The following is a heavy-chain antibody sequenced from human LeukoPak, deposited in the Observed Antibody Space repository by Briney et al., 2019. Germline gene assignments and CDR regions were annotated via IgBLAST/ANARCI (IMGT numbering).Heavy chain of an antibody. CDR1: GYTFTGYY. V-gene: IGHV1-2*02. CDR3: ARVVSGYLYYFDY. J-gene: IGHJ4*02. Sequence: ASVKVSCKASGYTFTGYYMHWVRQAPGQGLEWMGWINPNSGGTNYARKFQGRVTMTRDTSISTAYMELSRLRSDDTAVYYCARVVSGYLYYFDYWGQGTLVTVSS. D-gene: IGHD3-22*01. CDR2: INPNSGGT.